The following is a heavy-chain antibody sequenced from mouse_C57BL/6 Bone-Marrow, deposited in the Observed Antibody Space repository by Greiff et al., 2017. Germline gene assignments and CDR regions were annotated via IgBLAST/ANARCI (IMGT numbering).Heavy chain of an antibody. Sequence: EVKLQESGPVLVKPGASVKMSCKASGYTFTDYYMNWVKQSPGKSLEWIGVINPYNGGTSYNQKFKGKATLTVDKSSSTAYMELNSLTSEDSAVYYCASRYFDVWGTGTTVTVSS. J-gene: IGHJ1*03. CDR1: GYTFTDYY. CDR3: ASRYFDV. V-gene: IGHV1-19*01. CDR2: INPYNGGT.